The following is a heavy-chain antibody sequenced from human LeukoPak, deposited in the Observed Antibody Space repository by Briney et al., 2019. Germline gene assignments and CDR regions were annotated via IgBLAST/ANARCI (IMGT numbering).Heavy chain of an antibody. J-gene: IGHJ3*02. CDR2: VSYSGAA. V-gene: IGHV4-59*08. D-gene: IGHD3-16*01. CDR1: RAAVKTYS. Sequence: SETLSLTCKVSRAAVKTYSWSWIRQPPGKGLEWIGLVSYSGAANYNPSLKSRVTISVDTSNNQFSLTLSSVTAADTAVYYCARGGLGASFDAFDIWGQGTMVTVSS. CDR3: ARGGLGASFDAFDI.